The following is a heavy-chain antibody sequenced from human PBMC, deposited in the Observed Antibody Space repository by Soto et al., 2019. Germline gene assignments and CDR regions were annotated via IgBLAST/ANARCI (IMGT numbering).Heavy chain of an antibody. CDR1: GYTLTQYF. CDR2: INPKSGNT. V-gene: IGHV1-2*02. D-gene: IGHD1-26*01. Sequence: SVKVSSKASGYTLTQYFMHSVRQAPGQRFEGVGCINPKSGNTNHPWKFQGRVTMTTHTSSSTANMELTKLTSDHTAVSHFPGSSGRDSYYGLDAWGQGTRVTVSS. J-gene: IGHJ6*02. CDR3: PGSSGRDSYYGLDA.